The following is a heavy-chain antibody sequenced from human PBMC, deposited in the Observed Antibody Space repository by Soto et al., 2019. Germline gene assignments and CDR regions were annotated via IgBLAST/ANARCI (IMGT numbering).Heavy chain of an antibody. J-gene: IGHJ3*01. Sequence: QVPLQESGPGLVKPSQTLSLTCTVSGGSISSGDYYWSWIRQPPGKGLEWIGYIYYSGSTYYNPSLKRGVTLAVDASKNQFSLQVSSVTAADAAVYYCARAEDTAMPAGAFDVWGQGTMVTVSS. D-gene: IGHD5-18*01. CDR2: IYYSGST. V-gene: IGHV4-30-4*01. CDR1: GGSISSGDYY. CDR3: ARAEDTAMPAGAFDV.